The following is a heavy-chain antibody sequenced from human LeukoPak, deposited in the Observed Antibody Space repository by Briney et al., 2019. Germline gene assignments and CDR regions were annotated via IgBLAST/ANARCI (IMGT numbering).Heavy chain of an antibody. CDR2: ISSSSSVI. CDR3: ARDRRGDSYGPLDS. CDR1: GFTFSSYA. V-gene: IGHV3-48*01. D-gene: IGHD5-18*01. Sequence: GGSLRLSCAASGFTFSSYAMSWVRQAPGKGLEWVSYISSSSSVIYHVDSVKGRFTISRDNAKNSLYLQMNSLTADDTAVYYCARDRRGDSYGPLDSWGQGTLVTVSS. J-gene: IGHJ4*02.